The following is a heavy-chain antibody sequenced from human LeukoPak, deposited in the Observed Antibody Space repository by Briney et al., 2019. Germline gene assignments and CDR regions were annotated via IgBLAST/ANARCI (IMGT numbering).Heavy chain of an antibody. J-gene: IGHJ5*02. Sequence: SQTLSLTCAISGDSVSSNSVTWNWIRQSPPRGLEWLGRTYYRSKWYNDYAVSVKSRITINPDTSKNQFSLQLNSVTPEDTAVYYCARAGITGTSRWFDPWGQGTLVTVSS. CDR1: GDSVSSNSVT. CDR2: TYYRSKWYN. V-gene: IGHV6-1*01. D-gene: IGHD1-20*01. CDR3: ARAGITGTSRWFDP.